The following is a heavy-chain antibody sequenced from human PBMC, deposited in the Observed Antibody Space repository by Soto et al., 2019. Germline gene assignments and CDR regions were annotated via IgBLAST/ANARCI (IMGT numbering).Heavy chain of an antibody. Sequence: ASVKVSCKASGFTFTSSAVQWVRQARGQRLEWIGWIVVGSGNTNYAQKFQERVTITRNMSTSTAYMELSSLRSEDTAVYYCAADPGAGTYYYYYGMDVWGQGTTVTVSS. V-gene: IGHV1-58*01. CDR3: AADPGAGTYYYYYGMDV. D-gene: IGHD1-1*01. CDR2: IVVGSGNT. CDR1: GFTFTSSA. J-gene: IGHJ6*02.